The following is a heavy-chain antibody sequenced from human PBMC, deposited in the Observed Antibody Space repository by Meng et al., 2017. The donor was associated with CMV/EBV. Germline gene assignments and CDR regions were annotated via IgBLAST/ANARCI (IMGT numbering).Heavy chain of an antibody. Sequence: AVKVSCKASGGTFSSYAISWVRQAPGQGLEWMGGIIPIFGTENYAQKFQGRVTITTDESTSTAYMELSSLRSEDTAVYYCARERGIAIFGVVIPAGMDVWGQGTTVTVSS. D-gene: IGHD3-3*01. CDR3: ARERGIAIFGVVIPAGMDV. J-gene: IGHJ6*02. CDR1: GGTFSSYA. V-gene: IGHV1-69*05. CDR2: IIPIFGTE.